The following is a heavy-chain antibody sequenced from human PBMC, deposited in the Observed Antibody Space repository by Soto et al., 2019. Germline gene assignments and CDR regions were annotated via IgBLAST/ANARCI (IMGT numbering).Heavy chain of an antibody. D-gene: IGHD6-19*01. CDR3: TRDAWLAFQH. Sequence: GGSLRLSCAASGFSFSNNYMAWVRQAPGKGLEWVSIIYSAGNTYYADSVKGRFTISRDKSKNILYLQMNSLRVEDTAVYDCTRDAWLAFQHWGQGTPVTVSS. V-gene: IGHV3-53*01. J-gene: IGHJ1*01. CDR2: IYSAGNT. CDR1: GFSFSNNY.